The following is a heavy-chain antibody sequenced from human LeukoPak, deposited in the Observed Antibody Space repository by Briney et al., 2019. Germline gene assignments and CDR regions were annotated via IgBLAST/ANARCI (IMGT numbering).Heavy chain of an antibody. Sequence: PGGSLRLSCAASGFTVSSNYMSWVRQAPGKGLEWVSVIYSGGSTYYADSVKGPFTISRDNSKNTLYLQMNSLRAEDTAVYYCARESTSWYFDLWGRGTLVTVSS. CDR2: IYSGGST. CDR3: ARESTSWYFDL. D-gene: IGHD2-2*01. CDR1: GFTVSSNY. V-gene: IGHV3-53*01. J-gene: IGHJ2*01.